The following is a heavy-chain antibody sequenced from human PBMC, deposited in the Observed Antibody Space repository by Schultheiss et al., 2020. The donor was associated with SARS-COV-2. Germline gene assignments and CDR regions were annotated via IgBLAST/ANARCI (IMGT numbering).Heavy chain of an antibody. D-gene: IGHD6-13*01. CDR1: GFTFSSYG. V-gene: IGHV3-33*08. Sequence: GGSLRLSCAASGFTFSSYGMHWVRQAPGKGLEWVAVIWYDGSNKYYADSVKGRFTISRDNSKNTLYLQMNSLRAEDTAVYYCARGSSWSYLDYWGQGTLVTVSS. CDR3: ARGSSWSYLDY. CDR2: IWYDGSNK. J-gene: IGHJ4*02.